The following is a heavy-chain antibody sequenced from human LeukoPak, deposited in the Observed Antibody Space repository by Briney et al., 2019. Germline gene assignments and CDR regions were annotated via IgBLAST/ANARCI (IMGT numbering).Heavy chain of an antibody. Sequence: GGSLRLSCAASGFTFGNYAMAWVRQSPGKGLEWVSCITDIGRNTYHTDSVKGRFTISRDNSKNTLSLQMNSLRVEDTAVYYCAKATQRYCTGGTCYPLDYWGQGTLVTVSS. CDR3: AKATQRYCTGGTCYPLDY. CDR1: GFTFGNYA. CDR2: ITDIGRNT. J-gene: IGHJ4*02. V-gene: IGHV3-23*01. D-gene: IGHD2-8*02.